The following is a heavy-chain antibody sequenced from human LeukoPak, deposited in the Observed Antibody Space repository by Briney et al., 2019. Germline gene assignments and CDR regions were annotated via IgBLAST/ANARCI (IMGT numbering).Heavy chain of an antibody. D-gene: IGHD3-10*01. V-gene: IGHV1-18*01. CDR3: ARDSPDGSGTYYNDSPDY. CDR2: ISAYNGNT. Sequence: ASVKVSCKASGYTFCSYGISWVRQAPGQGLEWMGGISAYNGNTNYRQKLQGRVTMTTDTFTGTAYMDLRGLRSDDTAIYYCARDSPDGSGTYYNDSPDYWGQGTLVTVSS. J-gene: IGHJ4*02. CDR1: GYTFCSYG.